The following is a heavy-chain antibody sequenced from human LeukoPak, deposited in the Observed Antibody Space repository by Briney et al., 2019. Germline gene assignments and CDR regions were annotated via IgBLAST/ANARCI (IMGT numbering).Heavy chain of an antibody. D-gene: IGHD6-6*01. V-gene: IGHV3-23*01. CDR1: GLTFSSYA. Sequence: PGGSLRLSCAASGLTFSSYAMSWVRQAPGKGLEWVSGISCSSSSTCYADSVKGRFTISRDNSKNTLYLQVSSLRAEDTAVYYCAKALYSSSPYYMDVWGKGTTVTVSS. CDR3: AKALYSSSPYYMDV. J-gene: IGHJ6*03. CDR2: ISCSSSST.